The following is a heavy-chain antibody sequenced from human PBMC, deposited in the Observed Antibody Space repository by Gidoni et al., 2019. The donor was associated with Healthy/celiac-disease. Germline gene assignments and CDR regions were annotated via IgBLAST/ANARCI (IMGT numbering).Heavy chain of an antibody. V-gene: IGHV3-30*18. CDR2: ISYDGSNK. CDR1: GFPFSRYG. CDR3: AKDGRTTGDGWFDP. Sequence: QVQLVESGGGVVQPGWSRTLSCPASGFPFSRYGMHWVRQAPGKGLEWGAVISYDGSNKYYADSVKGRFTISRDNSKNTLYLQMNSLRAEDTAVYYCAKDGRTTGDGWFDPWGQGTLVTVSS. J-gene: IGHJ5*02. D-gene: IGHD7-27*01.